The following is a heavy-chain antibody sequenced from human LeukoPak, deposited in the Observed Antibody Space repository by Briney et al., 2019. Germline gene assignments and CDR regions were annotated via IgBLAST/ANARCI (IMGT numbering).Heavy chain of an antibody. CDR1: GGSISSYY. CDR2: IYYSGST. J-gene: IGHJ4*02. D-gene: IGHD3-9*01. Sequence: SETLSLTCTVSGGSISSYYWSWIRQPPGKGLEWSGYIYYSGSTNYNPSLKSRVTISVDTSKNQFSLRLSSVTAADTAVYYCARHQGYDILTGYQKYYFDYWGQGTLVTVSS. V-gene: IGHV4-59*08. CDR3: ARHQGYDILTGYQKYYFDY.